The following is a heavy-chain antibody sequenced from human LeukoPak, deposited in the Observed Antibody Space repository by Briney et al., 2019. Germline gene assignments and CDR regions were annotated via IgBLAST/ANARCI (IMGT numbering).Heavy chain of an antibody. Sequence: PSETLSLTCAVYGGSFSGYYWSWIRQPPGKGLEWIGEINHSGSTNYNPSLKSRVTISVDTSKNQFSLKLSSVTAADTAVYYCARDEAWGVSDYWGQGTLVTVSS. CDR2: INHSGST. V-gene: IGHV4-34*01. D-gene: IGHD3-16*01. J-gene: IGHJ4*02. CDR3: ARDEAWGVSDY. CDR1: GGSFSGYY.